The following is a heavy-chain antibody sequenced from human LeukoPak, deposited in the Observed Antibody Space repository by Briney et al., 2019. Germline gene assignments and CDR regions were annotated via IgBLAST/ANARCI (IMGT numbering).Heavy chain of an antibody. J-gene: IGHJ4*02. V-gene: IGHV3-30-3*01. CDR3: ARSNLKLGYFDY. D-gene: IGHD6-6*01. Sequence: GGSLRLSCAASGFTFSSYAMHWVRQAPGKGLEWVAVISYDGSNKYYADSVKGRFTISRDNSKNTLYLQMNSLRAEDTAVYYCARSNLKLGYFDYWGQGTLVTVSS. CDR1: GFTFSSYA. CDR2: ISYDGSNK.